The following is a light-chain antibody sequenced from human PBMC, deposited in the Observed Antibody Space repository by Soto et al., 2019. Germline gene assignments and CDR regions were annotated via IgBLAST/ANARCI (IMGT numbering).Light chain of an antibody. Sequence: DFVMTQSPDSLAVSLGETATINCTSSQNVLYNSNNANYLAWYQQKPGQPPKLLISWASTRESGVPDRFSGSGSGTDFTLTISSLQAEDVAVYYCQQYYSIPLTFGGGTKVEVK. V-gene: IGKV4-1*01. CDR3: QQYYSIPLT. J-gene: IGKJ4*01. CDR2: WAS. CDR1: QNVLYNSNNANY.